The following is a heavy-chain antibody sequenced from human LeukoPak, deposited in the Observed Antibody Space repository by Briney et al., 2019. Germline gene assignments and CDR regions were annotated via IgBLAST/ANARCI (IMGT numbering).Heavy chain of an antibody. V-gene: IGHV4-59*08. Sequence: SETLSLTCTVSGDSMSSYHWSWIRQPPGKGLEWIGHIYYSGSTDYNPSLKSRLTISVDTSKNQFSLQLSSVTAADTAVYFCARQNSGARLNVWGQGTTVTVSS. CDR2: IYYSGST. CDR3: ARQNSGARLNV. J-gene: IGHJ6*02. CDR1: GDSMSSYH. D-gene: IGHD6-25*01.